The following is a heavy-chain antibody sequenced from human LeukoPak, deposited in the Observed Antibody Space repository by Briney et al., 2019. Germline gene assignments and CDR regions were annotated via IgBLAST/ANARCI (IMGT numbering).Heavy chain of an antibody. D-gene: IGHD4-17*01. J-gene: IGHJ6*02. CDR1: GFTVSCNH. CDR2: IYRGGST. V-gene: IGHV3-53*01. Sequence: GGSLRLSCAASGFTVSCNHMSWVRQAPGKGLEWVSVIYRGGSTYYADSVKGRFTISRDNSKNTLYLQMNSLRAEDTAVYYCARVQTTSVYYYGMDVWGQGTTVTVSS. CDR3: ARVQTTSVYYYGMDV.